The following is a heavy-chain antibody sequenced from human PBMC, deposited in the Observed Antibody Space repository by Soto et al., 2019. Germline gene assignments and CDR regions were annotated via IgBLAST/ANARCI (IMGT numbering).Heavy chain of an antibody. V-gene: IGHV1-69*02. Sequence: QVQLVQSGAEVKKPGSSVKVSCKASGGTFSSYPISWVRQAPGQGLEWMGRIIPILGIANYAQKFQGRVTITADKSTSTAYMELSSLRSEDTAVYYCARVSWINCSGGSCYSYWGQGTLVTVSS. CDR3: ARVSWINCSGGSCYSY. J-gene: IGHJ4*02. CDR2: IIPILGIA. CDR1: GGTFSSYP. D-gene: IGHD2-15*01.